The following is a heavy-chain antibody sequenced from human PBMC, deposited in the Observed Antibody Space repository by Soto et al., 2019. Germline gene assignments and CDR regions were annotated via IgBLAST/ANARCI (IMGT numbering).Heavy chain of an antibody. CDR1: GFTFSSYD. CDR3: ARGTPGYNWFDP. V-gene: IGHV3-13*01. D-gene: IGHD2-2*01. J-gene: IGHJ5*02. CDR2: IGTAGDT. Sequence: PGGSLRLSCAASGFTFSSYDMHWVRQATGKGLEWVSAIGTAGDTYYPGSVKGRFTISRENAKNSLYLQMSSLRAGDTAVYYCARGTPGYNWFDPRGQGTLVTVSS.